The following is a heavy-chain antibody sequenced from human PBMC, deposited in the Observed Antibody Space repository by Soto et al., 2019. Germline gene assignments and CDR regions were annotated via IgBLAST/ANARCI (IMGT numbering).Heavy chain of an antibody. CDR3: ARLGAVVVPAAYDYFDY. D-gene: IGHD2-2*01. V-gene: IGHV4-39*01. CDR2: IYYSGST. J-gene: IGHJ4*02. CDR1: GGSISSSSYY. Sequence: QLQLQESGPGLVKPSETLSLTCTVSGGSISSSSYYWGWIRQPPGKGLEWIGSIYYSGSTYYNPSLKSRVTISVDTSKNQFPLKLSSVTAADTAVYYCARLGAVVVPAAYDYFDYWGQGTLVTVSS.